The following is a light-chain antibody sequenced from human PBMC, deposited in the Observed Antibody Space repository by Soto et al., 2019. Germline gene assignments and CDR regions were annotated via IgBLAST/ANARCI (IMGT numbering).Light chain of an antibody. Sequence: QSVLTKPDSVSGSPGQSSTISCTGTSSDVGGYNYVSWYQQHPGKAPKLMIYDVSNRPSGVSNRFSGSKSGNTASLTISGLQAEDEADYYCSSYTSSSPVVFGGGTKLTVL. CDR1: SSDVGGYNY. CDR2: DVS. J-gene: IGLJ2*01. V-gene: IGLV2-14*01. CDR3: SSYTSSSPVV.